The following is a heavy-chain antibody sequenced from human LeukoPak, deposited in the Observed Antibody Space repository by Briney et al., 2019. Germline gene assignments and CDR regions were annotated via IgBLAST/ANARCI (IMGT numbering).Heavy chain of an antibody. CDR2: IYSGGST. CDR3: ARASGYSGSTRGAFDI. J-gene: IGHJ3*02. Sequence: PGGFLRLSCAASGFTFDDYGMSWVRQAPGKGLEWVSVIYSGGSTYYADSVKGRFTISRDNSKNTLYLQMNSLRAEDTAVYYCARASGYSGSTRGAFDIWGQGTMVTVSS. CDR1: GFTFDDYG. D-gene: IGHD1-26*01. V-gene: IGHV3-53*01.